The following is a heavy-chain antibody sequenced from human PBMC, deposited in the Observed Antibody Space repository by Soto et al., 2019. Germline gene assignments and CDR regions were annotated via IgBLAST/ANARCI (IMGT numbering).Heavy chain of an antibody. Sequence: GASVKVSSEASGYTLTSFGSSWGRQAAGQGLEWMGWISAYNGNTNYAQKLQGRVTMTTDTSTSTAYMELRSLSSDYTTVYYCAGAVVPTAYYYCAMFVWG. V-gene: IGHV1-18*01. J-gene: IGHJ6*02. CDR1: GYTLTSFG. D-gene: IGHD1-26*01. CDR3: AGAVVPTAYYYCAMFV. CDR2: ISAYNGNT.